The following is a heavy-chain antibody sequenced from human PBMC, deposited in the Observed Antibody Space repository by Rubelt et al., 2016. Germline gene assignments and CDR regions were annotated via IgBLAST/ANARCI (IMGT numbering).Heavy chain of an antibody. CDR3: ARYYYYMDV. V-gene: IGHV2-70*15. CDR1: GFSLSTSGMC. J-gene: IGHJ6*03. CDR2: IDWDDVK. Sequence: QVTLRESGPALVKPTQTLTLTCTFSGFSLSTSGMCVSWIRQPPGKALAWLERIDWDDVKYYSTSLKTRPTISKDTSKNQVVLTMTNMDPVDTATYYCARYYYYMDVWGKGTTVTVSS.